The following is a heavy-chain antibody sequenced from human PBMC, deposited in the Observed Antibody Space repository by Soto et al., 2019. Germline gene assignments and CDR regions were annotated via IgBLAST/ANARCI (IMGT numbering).Heavy chain of an antibody. CDR1: GFTFSYG. D-gene: IGHD2-15*01. CDR3: AKLVIGYCSGNTCDDY. V-gene: IGHV3-30*18. CDR2: ISYDSSNK. J-gene: IGHJ4*02. Sequence: VQLLESGGGLIQPGGSLRLSCAASGFTFSYGIHWLRQAPGKGLEWVAYISYDSSNKFYGDSVKGRFTISRDNSMNTQFLQMTSMRAEDTAVYYCAKLVIGYCSGNTCDDYWGQGTLVAVSS.